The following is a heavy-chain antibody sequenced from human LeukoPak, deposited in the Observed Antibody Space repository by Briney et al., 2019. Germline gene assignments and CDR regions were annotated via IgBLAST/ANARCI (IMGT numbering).Heavy chain of an antibody. CDR1: GYTFTGYY. CDR3: ARRAARGGYVGYDY. J-gene: IGHJ4*02. CDR2: INPNSGGT. V-gene: IGHV1-2*02. Sequence: GASVKVSCKASGYTFTGYYMHWVRQAPGQGLEWVGWINPNSGGTNYAQKFQGRVTMTRDTSISTAYMELSRLRSDDTAVYYCARRAARGGYVGYDYWGQGTLVTVSS. D-gene: IGHD5-12*01.